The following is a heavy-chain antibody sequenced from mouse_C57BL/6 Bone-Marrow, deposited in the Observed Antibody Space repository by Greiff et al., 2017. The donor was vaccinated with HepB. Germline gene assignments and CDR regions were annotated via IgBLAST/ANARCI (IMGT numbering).Heavy chain of an antibody. D-gene: IGHD1-1*01. V-gene: IGHV2-5*01. CDR1: GFSLTSYG. CDR3: AKKRIDYYGSSYWYFDV. J-gene: IGHJ1*03. Sequence: VMLVESGPGLVQPSQSLSITCTVSGFSLTSYGVHWVRQSPGKGLEWLGVIWRGGSTDYNAAFMSRLSITKDNSKSQVFFKMNSLQADDTAIYYCAKKRIDYYGSSYWYFDVWGTGTTVTVSS. CDR2: IWRGGST.